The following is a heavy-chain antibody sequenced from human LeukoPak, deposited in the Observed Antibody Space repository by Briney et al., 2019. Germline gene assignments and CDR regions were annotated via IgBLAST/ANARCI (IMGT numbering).Heavy chain of an antibody. Sequence: SETLSLTCTVSGGSISSHYWSWIRQPPGKGLEWIGYIYYSGSTNYNPSLKSRVTISVDTSKNQFSLKLSSVTAADTAVYYCASRDAPPGYYYYMDVWGIGTTVTVSS. D-gene: IGHD2-2*01. CDR2: IYYSGST. J-gene: IGHJ6*03. CDR1: GGSISSHY. CDR3: ASRDAPPGYYYYMDV. V-gene: IGHV4-59*11.